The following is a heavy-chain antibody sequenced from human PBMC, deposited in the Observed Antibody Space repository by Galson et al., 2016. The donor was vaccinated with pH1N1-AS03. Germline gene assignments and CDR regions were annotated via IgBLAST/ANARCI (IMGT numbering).Heavy chain of an antibody. CDR1: GYSFSAYY. V-gene: IGHV7-4-1*02. Sequence: SVKVSCKASGYSFSAYYIHWVRQAPGQGLEWMGWINTNTGNPTYAQGFTGRFVFSLDTSVSTAYLHISSLKAEDTAVYYCARDKSGSFQDAFDIWGQGTKVTVSS. J-gene: IGHJ3*02. D-gene: IGHD1-1*01. CDR2: INTNTGNP. CDR3: ARDKSGSFQDAFDI.